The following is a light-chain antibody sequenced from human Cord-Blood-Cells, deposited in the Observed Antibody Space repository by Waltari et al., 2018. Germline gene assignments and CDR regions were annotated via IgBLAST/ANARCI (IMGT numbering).Light chain of an antibody. CDR3: SSYAGSNNLV. CDR2: EVS. Sequence: QSALTQPPSASGSPGQSVTISCTGTSSDVGGYNYVSCYQQHPGKAPKLMIYEVSKRPSGVPDRFSGSKSCNTASLTVSGLQAEDEADYYCSSYAGSNNLVFGGGTKLTVL. V-gene: IGLV2-8*01. J-gene: IGLJ3*02. CDR1: SSDVGGYNY.